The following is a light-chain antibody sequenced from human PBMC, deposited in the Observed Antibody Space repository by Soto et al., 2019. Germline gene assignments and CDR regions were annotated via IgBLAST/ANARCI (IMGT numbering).Light chain of an antibody. CDR1: SSNVGGYDY. J-gene: IGLJ1*01. CDR2: EVT. CDR3: TSYTTTSTDV. Sequence: QSALTQPASVSGSPGQSITISCTGTSSNVGGYDYVSWYQQHPGTAPKFLIYEVTNRPSGISHRFSGSKSGNTASLTISGLQADDEADYYCTSYTTTSTDVFGTGTKLTVL. V-gene: IGLV2-14*01.